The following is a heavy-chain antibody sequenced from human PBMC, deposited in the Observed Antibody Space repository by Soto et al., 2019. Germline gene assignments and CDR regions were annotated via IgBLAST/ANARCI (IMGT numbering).Heavy chain of an antibody. CDR1: GGSISIYY. D-gene: IGHD6-13*01. CDR3: ARQGYSSSWAFDY. CDR2: IYTSGST. Sequence: PSETLSLTCTVSGGSISIYYWSWMRQPAGKGLEWIGRIYTSGSTNYNPSLKSRVTMSVDTSKNQFSLKLSSVTAADTAVYYCARQGYSSSWAFDYWGQGTLVTVSS. V-gene: IGHV4-4*07. J-gene: IGHJ4*02.